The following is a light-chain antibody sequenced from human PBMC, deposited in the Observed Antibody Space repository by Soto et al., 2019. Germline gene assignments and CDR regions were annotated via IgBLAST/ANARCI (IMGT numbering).Light chain of an antibody. V-gene: IGLV2-11*01. CDR2: DVN. CDR3: CSFAGGYTFV. CDR1: SSDVGAYNY. Sequence: QSVLTQPRSVSGSPGQSVTISCAGTSSDVGAYNYVSWFQQHPGKAPKVMIYDVNKRPSGVPDRFAGSKSGNTASLTISGLQAEDEAYYYCCSFAGGYTFVFGTGTKVTVL. J-gene: IGLJ1*01.